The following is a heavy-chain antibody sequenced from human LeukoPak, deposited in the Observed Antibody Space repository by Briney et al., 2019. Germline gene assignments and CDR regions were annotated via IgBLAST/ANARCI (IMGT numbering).Heavy chain of an antibody. CDR3: ARALPYCSGGSCLPDGY. D-gene: IGHD2-15*01. CDR1: GFTFSSYS. Sequence: GGSLRLSCAASGFTFSSYSMNWVRQAPGKGLEWVSSISSSSSYIYYADSVKGRFTISRDNAKNSLYLQMNSLRAEDTAVYYCARALPYCSGGSCLPDGYWGQGTLVTVSS. J-gene: IGHJ4*02. CDR2: ISSSSSYI. V-gene: IGHV3-21*01.